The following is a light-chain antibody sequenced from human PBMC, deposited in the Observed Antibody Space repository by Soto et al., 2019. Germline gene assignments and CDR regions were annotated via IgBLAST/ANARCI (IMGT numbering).Light chain of an antibody. V-gene: IGKV1-33*01. CDR3: QQYETLYT. J-gene: IGKJ2*01. Sequence: IQMTQSPSSLSASVGDSVTITCQASQDISIYLHWYQQHPGKAPKLLIYDASNLEAGVPSRFSGSGSGTHLSLTISSLQPEDFATYYCQQYETLYTFGPGTKLEI. CDR1: QDISIY. CDR2: DAS.